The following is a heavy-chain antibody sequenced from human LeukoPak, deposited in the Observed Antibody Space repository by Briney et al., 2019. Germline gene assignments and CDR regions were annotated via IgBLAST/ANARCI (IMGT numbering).Heavy chain of an antibody. CDR3: ARVVDY. Sequence: SETLSLTCAVYGGSFSGYYWSWIRQPPGKGLEWIGEINHSGSTNYNPSLKSRVTISVDTSKNQFSLKLSSVTAAETAVYYCARVVDYWGQGTLVTVSS. V-gene: IGHV4-34*01. D-gene: IGHD2-2*01. CDR1: GGSFSGYY. CDR2: INHSGST. J-gene: IGHJ4*02.